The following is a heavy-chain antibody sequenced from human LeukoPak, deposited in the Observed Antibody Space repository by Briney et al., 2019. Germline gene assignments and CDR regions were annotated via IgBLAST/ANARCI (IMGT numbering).Heavy chain of an antibody. CDR1: GGSISSNNW. Sequence: SETLSLTCAVSGGSISSNNWWGWVRQPPGKGLEWIGEIYHSGSPNYNPSLKSRVTISVDKSRNHFSLNLSSVTAADTAVYYCARAASIIVGASAFDYWGQGTLVTVSS. D-gene: IGHD1-26*01. V-gene: IGHV4-4*02. CDR2: IYHSGSP. J-gene: IGHJ4*02. CDR3: ARAASIIVGASAFDY.